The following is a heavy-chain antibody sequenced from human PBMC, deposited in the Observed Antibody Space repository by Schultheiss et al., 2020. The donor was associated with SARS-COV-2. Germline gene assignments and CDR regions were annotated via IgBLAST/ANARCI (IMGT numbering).Heavy chain of an antibody. V-gene: IGHV3-30*01. CDR3: ARDPRTGDSYYYYYMDV. D-gene: IGHD7-27*01. Sequence: GESLKISCAASGFTFSSYAMHWVRQAPGKGLEWVAVISYDGSNKYYADSVKGRFTISRDNSKNTLYLQMNSLRAEDTAVYYCARDPRTGDSYYYYYMDVWGKGTTVTVSS. CDR1: GFTFSSYA. CDR2: ISYDGSNK. J-gene: IGHJ6*03.